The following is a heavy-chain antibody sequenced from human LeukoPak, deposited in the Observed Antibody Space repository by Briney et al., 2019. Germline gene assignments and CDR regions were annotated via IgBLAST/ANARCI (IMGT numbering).Heavy chain of an antibody. CDR1: GFTFSSYG. J-gene: IGHJ3*02. D-gene: IGHD6-13*01. CDR2: ISSSSSYI. CDR3: ARDAGYSSSGPSPTAAFDI. V-gene: IGHV3-21*01. Sequence: AGGSLRLSCAASGFTFSSYGMSWVRQAPGKGLEWVSSISSSSSYIYYADSVKGRFTISRDNAKNSLYLQMNSLRAEDTAVYYCARDAGYSSSGPSPTAAFDIWGQGTMVTVSS.